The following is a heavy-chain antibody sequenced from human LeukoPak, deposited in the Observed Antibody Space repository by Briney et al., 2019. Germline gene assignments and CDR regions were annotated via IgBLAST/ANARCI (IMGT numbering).Heavy chain of an antibody. CDR2: INPTSGVT. Sequence: ASVKVSCKASGYTFKDYYLHWVRQAPGQGFEWMGWINPTSGVTKFAQTFQGRVTMTRDTSISTAYMELSRLRSDDTAVYYCARGKGSGWYPPLDYWGQGTLVTVSS. J-gene: IGHJ4*02. CDR1: GYTFKDYY. CDR3: ARGKGSGWYPPLDY. V-gene: IGHV1-2*02. D-gene: IGHD6-19*01.